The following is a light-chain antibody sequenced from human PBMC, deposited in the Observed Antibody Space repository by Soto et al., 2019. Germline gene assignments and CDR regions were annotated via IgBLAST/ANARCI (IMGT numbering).Light chain of an antibody. V-gene: IGKV1-39*01. CDR2: AAS. CDR1: QSISSY. Sequence: DIQMTQSPSSLSASVGDRVTITCRASQSISSYLNCYQQKPGKAPQLLIYAASSLQSGVPSRFSGSGSGTDFTLTISSVQTEEFATYYSQNSYSIPRTFGRGTKVEIK. CDR3: QNSYSIPRT. J-gene: IGKJ4*01.